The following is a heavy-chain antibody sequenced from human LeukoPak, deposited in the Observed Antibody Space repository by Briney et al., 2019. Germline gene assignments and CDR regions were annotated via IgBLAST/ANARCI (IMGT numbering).Heavy chain of an antibody. CDR3: ATDDYGEYRYSDL. CDR2: IYYSGST. J-gene: IGHJ2*01. Sequence: SETLSLTCTVSGVTISSYYWNWIRQPPGKGLEWIGYIYYSGSTNYTPSLKSRVTISVDTSKNQFSLKLSSVTAADTAVYSCATDDYGEYRYSDLWGRGTLVTVSS. D-gene: IGHD4-17*01. CDR1: GVTISSYY. V-gene: IGHV4-59*01.